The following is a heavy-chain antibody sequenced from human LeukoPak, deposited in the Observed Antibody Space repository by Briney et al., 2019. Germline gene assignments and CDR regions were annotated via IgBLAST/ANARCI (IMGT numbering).Heavy chain of an antibody. CDR1: GYTFTSYG. Sequence: ASVKLSCKASGYTFTSYGISWVRQAPGQGLEWMGWISAYNGNTNYAQKLQGRVTMTTDTSTSTAYMELRSLRSDDTAVYYCARDYVDIVATSLPDYWGQGTLVTVSS. J-gene: IGHJ4*02. V-gene: IGHV1-18*01. D-gene: IGHD5-12*01. CDR2: ISAYNGNT. CDR3: ARDYVDIVATSLPDY.